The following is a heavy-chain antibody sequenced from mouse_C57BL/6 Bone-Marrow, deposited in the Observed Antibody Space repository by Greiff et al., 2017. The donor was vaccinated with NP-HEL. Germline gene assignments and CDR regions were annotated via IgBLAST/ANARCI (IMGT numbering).Heavy chain of an antibody. CDR1: GYTFTSYW. Sequence: VQLQQPGAELVKPGASVKMSCKASGYTFTSYWITWVKQRPGQGLAWIGDIYPGSGSTNYNEKFKSKATLTVDTSSSTAYMQLSSLTSEDSAVYYCARSPFTTVVGYWGQGTTLTVSS. D-gene: IGHD1-1*01. CDR3: ARSPFTTVVGY. CDR2: IYPGSGST. J-gene: IGHJ2*01. V-gene: IGHV1-55*01.